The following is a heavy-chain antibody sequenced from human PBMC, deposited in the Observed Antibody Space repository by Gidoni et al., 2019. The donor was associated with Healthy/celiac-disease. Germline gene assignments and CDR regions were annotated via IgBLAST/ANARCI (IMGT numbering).Heavy chain of an antibody. Sequence: QVQLVESGGGVVQPGRSLRLSWAASGFTSSSYGMHWGRQAPGKGLEWVAVIWYDGSNKYYADSVKGRFTISRDNSKNTLYLQMNSLRAEDTAVYYCARGRQVAWPNWFDPWGQGTLVTVSS. CDR1: GFTSSSYG. J-gene: IGHJ5*02. CDR2: IWYDGSNK. V-gene: IGHV3-33*01. CDR3: ARGRQVAWPNWFDP. D-gene: IGHD5-12*01.